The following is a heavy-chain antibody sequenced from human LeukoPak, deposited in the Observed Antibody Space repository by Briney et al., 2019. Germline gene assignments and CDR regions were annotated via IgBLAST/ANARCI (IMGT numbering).Heavy chain of an antibody. J-gene: IGHJ6*03. CDR1: GGTFSSYA. CDR3: ASTSIAAVSYYYYYMDV. Sequence: SVKVSCKASGGTFSSYAISWVRQAPGQGLEWMGGIIPIFGTANYAQKFQGRVTMTTDTSTSTAYMELRSLRSDDTAVYYCASTSIAAVSYYYYYMDVWGKGTTVTVSS. CDR2: IIPIFGTA. V-gene: IGHV1-69*05. D-gene: IGHD6-6*01.